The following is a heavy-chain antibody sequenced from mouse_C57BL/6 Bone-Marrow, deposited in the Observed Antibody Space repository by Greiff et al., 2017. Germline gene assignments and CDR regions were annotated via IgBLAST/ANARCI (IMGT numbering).Heavy chain of an antibody. CDR2: IDPETGGT. J-gene: IGHJ4*01. V-gene: IGHV1-15*01. CDR1: GYTFTDYE. Sequence: QVQLQQSGAELVRPGASVTLSCKASGYTFTDYEMHWVKQTPVHGLEWIGAIDPETGGTAYNQKFKGKAILTADKSSSTAYMELRSMTSEDSAVYYCTRGGYYGDAMDYWGQGTSVTVSS. D-gene: IGHD1-1*01. CDR3: TRGGYYGDAMDY.